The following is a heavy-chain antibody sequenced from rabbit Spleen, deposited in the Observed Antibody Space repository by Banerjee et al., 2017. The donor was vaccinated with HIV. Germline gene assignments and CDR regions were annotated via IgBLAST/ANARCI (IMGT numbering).Heavy chain of an antibody. Sequence: QSLEESGGDLVKPGASLTLTCTASGFTINSNYYMCWVRQAPGKGLEWIACIYGGSSGSTYYASWAKGRFTISKTSSTTVTLQMTSLTAADTATYFCARGFYGSAGDLWGQGTLVTVS. D-gene: IGHD5-1*01. J-gene: IGHJ4*01. CDR3: ARGFYGSAGDL. CDR2: IYGGSSGST. CDR1: GFTINSNYY. V-gene: IGHV1S40*01.